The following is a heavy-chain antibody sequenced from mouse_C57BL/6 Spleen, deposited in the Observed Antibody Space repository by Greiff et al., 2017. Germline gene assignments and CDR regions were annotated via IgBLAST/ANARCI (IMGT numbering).Heavy chain of an antibody. CDR1: GYTFTSYW. J-gene: IGHJ4*01. Sequence: VKQSCKASGYTFTSYWMHWVKQRPGRGLEWIGRIDPNSGGTKYNEKFKSKATLTVDKPSSTAYMQRSSLTSEDSAVYYGARGYGYDLYYAMDYWGQGTSVTVSS. CDR3: ARGYGYDLYYAMDY. V-gene: IGHV1-72*01. CDR2: IDPNSGGT. D-gene: IGHD2-2*01.